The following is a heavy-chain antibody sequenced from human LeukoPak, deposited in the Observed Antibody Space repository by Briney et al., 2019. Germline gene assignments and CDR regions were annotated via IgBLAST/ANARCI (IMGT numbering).Heavy chain of an antibody. Sequence: SETLSLTCTVSGGSISSYYWSWIRQPPGKGLEWIGYIYYSGSTNYNPSLKSRVTISVETSKNEFSLKLRSVTAADTAVYYCARASIYYDILTGYYSYYYMDVWGKGTTVTISS. CDR3: ARASIYYDILTGYYSYYYMDV. D-gene: IGHD3-9*01. CDR1: GGSISSYY. V-gene: IGHV4-59*01. CDR2: IYYSGST. J-gene: IGHJ6*03.